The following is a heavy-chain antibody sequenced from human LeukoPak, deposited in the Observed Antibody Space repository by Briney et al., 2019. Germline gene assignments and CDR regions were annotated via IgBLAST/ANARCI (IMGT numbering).Heavy chain of an antibody. Sequence: GASVKVSCKASGYTFTSYDINWVRQATGQGLEWMGWMNPNSGNTGYAQKFQGRVTMTRNTSISTAYMELSSLRSDDTAMYYCASTDSSGYYYEDRGWFDPWGQGTLVTVSS. CDR2: MNPNSGNT. CDR1: GYTFTSYD. J-gene: IGHJ5*02. D-gene: IGHD3-22*01. CDR3: ASTDSSGYYYEDRGWFDP. V-gene: IGHV1-8*01.